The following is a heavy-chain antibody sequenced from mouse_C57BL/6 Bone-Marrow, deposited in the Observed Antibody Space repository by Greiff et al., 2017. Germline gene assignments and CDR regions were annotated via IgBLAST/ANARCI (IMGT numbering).Heavy chain of an antibody. CDR3: ASATDGYRFAY. Sequence: VMLVESGPGLVAPSQSLSITCTVSGFSLTSYGVDWVRQSPGKGLEWMGVIWGVGSTNYNSALKSRLSIRKDNSKSKVFLKMNSLQTDDTAMYYCASATDGYRFAYWGQGTLVTVSA. J-gene: IGHJ3*01. V-gene: IGHV2-6*01. CDR2: IWGVGST. D-gene: IGHD2-3*01. CDR1: GFSLTSYG.